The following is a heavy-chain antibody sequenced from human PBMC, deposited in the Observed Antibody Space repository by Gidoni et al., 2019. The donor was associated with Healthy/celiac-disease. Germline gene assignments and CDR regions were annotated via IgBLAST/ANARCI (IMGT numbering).Heavy chain of an antibody. V-gene: IGHV3-30-3*01. CDR1: GLPFSSYA. Sequence: QVQPLASGGGVAQPGRYLRLSCAASGLPFSSYAMHWVRQAPGKGLEWVAVISYDGSNKYYADSVKGRFTISRDNSKNTLYLQMNSLRAEDTAVYYCARVKGGAFDIWGQGTMVTVSS. J-gene: IGHJ3*02. D-gene: IGHD3-16*01. CDR3: ARVKGGAFDI. CDR2: ISYDGSNK.